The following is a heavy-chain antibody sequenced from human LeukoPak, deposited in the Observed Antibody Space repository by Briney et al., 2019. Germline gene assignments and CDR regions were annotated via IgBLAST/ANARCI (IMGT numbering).Heavy chain of an antibody. V-gene: IGHV3-33*01. CDR2: IWYDGSTK. D-gene: IGHD3-22*01. CDR3: ARKKDTFDFYDSSGLDY. Sequence: PGWSLRLSCAASGFTFSTYGMHWVRQAPGKGLERVANIWYDGSTKYYADSVKGRFTISRDNSKNTPYLQMNSLRAEDTAVYYCARKKDTFDFYDSSGLDYWGQGALVTVSS. CDR1: GFTFSTYG. J-gene: IGHJ4*02.